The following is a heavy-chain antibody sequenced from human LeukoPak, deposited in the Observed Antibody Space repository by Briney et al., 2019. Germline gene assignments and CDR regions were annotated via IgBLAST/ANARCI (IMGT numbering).Heavy chain of an antibody. CDR2: ISSSSDTI. CDR3: VRGSGRITIFGVPY. Sequence: GGSLRLSCAASGFSFNSYSMNWVRQAPGKGLEWISDISSSSDTINYADSVKGRFAISRDNGKNSLYLQMNSLRAEDTAVYYCVRGSGRITIFGVPYWGQGTLVTVSS. D-gene: IGHD3-3*01. CDR1: GFSFNSYS. J-gene: IGHJ4*02. V-gene: IGHV3-48*01.